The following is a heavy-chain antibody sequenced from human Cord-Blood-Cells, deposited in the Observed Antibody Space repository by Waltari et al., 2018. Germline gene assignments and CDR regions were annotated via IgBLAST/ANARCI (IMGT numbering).Heavy chain of an antibody. J-gene: IGHJ4*02. Sequence: EVQLVEYGGGLVKPGGSLRLSCAASGFTFSNAWMSWVRQAPGKGLEWVGRIKSKTEGGKTDYAAPVKGRFTISRDDSKNTLYLQMNSLKTEDTAVYYCYRNGQYWGQGTLVTVSS. D-gene: IGHD1-1*01. V-gene: IGHV3-15*01. CDR1: GFTFSNAW. CDR2: IKSKTEGGKT. CDR3: YRNGQY.